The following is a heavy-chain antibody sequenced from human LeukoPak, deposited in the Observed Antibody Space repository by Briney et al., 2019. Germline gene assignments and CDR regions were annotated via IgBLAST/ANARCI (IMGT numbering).Heavy chain of an antibody. CDR1: GFTFDDYG. CDR3: ARVDYYYYYMDV. J-gene: IGHJ6*03. CDR2: INWNGGST. V-gene: IGHV3-20*04. Sequence: GGSLRLXCAASGFTFDDYGMSWVRQAPGKGLEWVSGINWNGGSTGYADSVKGRFTISRDNAKNSLYLQMNSLRAEDTAVYYCARVDYYYYYMDVWGKGTTVTVSS.